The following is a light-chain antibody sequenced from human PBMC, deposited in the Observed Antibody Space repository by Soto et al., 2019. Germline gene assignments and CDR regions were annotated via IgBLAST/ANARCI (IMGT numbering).Light chain of an antibody. CDR2: DAS. CDR3: QQRMIWPPIT. V-gene: IGKV3-11*01. Sequence: EVVLTQSPAPLSLSPGERATLSCRASQSVNTYLAWYQQKPGQPPRLLIHDASNRATGIPARFSGSGSGTDFTLTISSLEPEDFAIYYCQQRMIWPPITFGQGTRLEIK. J-gene: IGKJ5*01. CDR1: QSVNTY.